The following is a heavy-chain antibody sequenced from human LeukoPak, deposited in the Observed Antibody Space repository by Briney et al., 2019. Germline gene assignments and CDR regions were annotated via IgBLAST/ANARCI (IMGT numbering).Heavy chain of an antibody. CDR1: GFTFSSYS. D-gene: IGHD1-26*01. CDR3: ASDRGSYYGVDY. CDR2: ISSSSSSYI. Sequence: GGSLRLSSAASGFTFSSYSMNWVRQAPGKGLEWVSSISSSSSSYIYYADSVKGRFTISRDNAKNSLYLQMNSLRAEDTAVYYCASDRGSYYGVDYWGQGTLVTVSS. V-gene: IGHV3-21*01. J-gene: IGHJ4*02.